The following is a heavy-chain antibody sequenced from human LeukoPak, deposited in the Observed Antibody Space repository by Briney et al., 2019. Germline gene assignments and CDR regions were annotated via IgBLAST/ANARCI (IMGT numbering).Heavy chain of an antibody. D-gene: IGHD4-11*01. CDR2: IYYSGST. CDR1: GGSISSYY. CDR3: ARGASPVTREDWFDP. Sequence: SETLSLTCTVSGGSISSYYWSWIRQPPGKGLEWIGYIYYSGSTNYHPSLKSRVTISVDTSKNQFSLKLSSVTAADTAVYYCARGASPVTREDWFDPWGQGTLVTVSS. V-gene: IGHV4-59*01. J-gene: IGHJ5*02.